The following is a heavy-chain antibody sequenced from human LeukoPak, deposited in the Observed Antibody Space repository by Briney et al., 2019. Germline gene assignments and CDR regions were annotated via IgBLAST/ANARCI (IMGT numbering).Heavy chain of an antibody. CDR2: INPSGGNT. CDR3: ARDSSSCPDL. Sequence: GASVKVSCKASGYTFPSYYMHWVRQAPGQGLEWMGVINPSGGNTNSAQKFQGRVTMTRDTSTSTAYMELRSLRSDDTAVYYCARDSSSCPDLWGQGTLVTVSS. D-gene: IGHD6-13*01. V-gene: IGHV1-46*01. CDR1: GYTFPSYY. J-gene: IGHJ4*02.